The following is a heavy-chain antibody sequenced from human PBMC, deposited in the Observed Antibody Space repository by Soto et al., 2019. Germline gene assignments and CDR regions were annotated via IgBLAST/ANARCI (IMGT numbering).Heavy chain of an antibody. V-gene: IGHV1-18*01. J-gene: IGHJ4*02. D-gene: IGHD3-22*01. CDR1: GYSFGTSG. Sequence: QVKLVQSGTEVKKPGASMKVSCKASGYSFGTSGISWVRQAPGQGLEWMGWISAYNGNTNYEQKLQDRVTMTTDTSTNTVYLELRSLRSDDTAVYYCARAGQYYDSSGYANWGQGTLVTVSS. CDR2: ISAYNGNT. CDR3: ARAGQYYDSSGYAN.